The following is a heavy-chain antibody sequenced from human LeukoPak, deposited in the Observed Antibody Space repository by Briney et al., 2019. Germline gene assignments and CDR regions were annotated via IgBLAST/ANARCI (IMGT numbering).Heavy chain of an antibody. J-gene: IGHJ4*02. CDR1: GFTFDDYA. V-gene: IGHV3-9*01. Sequence: PGRSLRLSCAASGFTFDDYAMHWVRQAPGKGLEWVSGISWNSGSIGYADSVKGRFTISRDNAKNSLYLQMNSLRAEDTALYYCAKDADYYDSSGYYIDYWGQGTLVTVSS. D-gene: IGHD3-22*01. CDR2: ISWNSGSI. CDR3: AKDADYYDSSGYYIDY.